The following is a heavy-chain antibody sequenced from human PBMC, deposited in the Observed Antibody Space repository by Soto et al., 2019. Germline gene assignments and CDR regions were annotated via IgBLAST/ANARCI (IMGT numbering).Heavy chain of an antibody. Sequence: PSETLSLTCGVSGGTIRSPDWWTWVRQPPGKGLEWIGEIFQSGSTNYTPSLASRVTISVDTSKNQFSLTLTSVTAADTAVYFCARGRGRYSSGWSWFGPWGQGALVTVSS. CDR1: GGTIRSPDW. J-gene: IGHJ5*02. CDR2: IFQSGST. D-gene: IGHD6-19*01. CDR3: ARGRGRYSSGWSWFGP. V-gene: IGHV4-4*02.